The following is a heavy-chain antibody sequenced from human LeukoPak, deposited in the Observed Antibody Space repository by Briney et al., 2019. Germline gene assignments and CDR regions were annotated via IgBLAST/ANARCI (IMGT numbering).Heavy chain of an antibody. CDR1: GFTFSSFW. J-gene: IGHJ4*02. Sequence: PGGSLRLSCAASGFTFSSFWMSWVRQAPGKGLEWVADIKQDGGGKYYVDSVKGRFTISRDNAKNSLYLQMNSLRAEDTAAYYCARDRAYAYGGIDSWGQGTLVTVSS. CDR3: ARDRAYAYGGIDS. CDR2: IKQDGGGK. D-gene: IGHD4-23*01. V-gene: IGHV3-7*01.